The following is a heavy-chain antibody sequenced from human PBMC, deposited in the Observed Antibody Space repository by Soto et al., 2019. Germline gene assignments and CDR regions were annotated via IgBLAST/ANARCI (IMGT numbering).Heavy chain of an antibody. V-gene: IGHV1-8*01. CDR1: GYTFTSYD. CDR3: ARGYYYGSGSYYNSPPYYYYGMDV. D-gene: IGHD3-10*01. Sequence: ASVKVSCKASGYTFTSYDINWVRQATGQGLEWMGWMNPNSGNTGYAQRFQGRVTMTRNTSISTAYMELSSLRSEDTAVYYCARGYYYGSGSYYNSPPYYYYGMDVWGQGTTVTVSS. CDR2: MNPNSGNT. J-gene: IGHJ6*02.